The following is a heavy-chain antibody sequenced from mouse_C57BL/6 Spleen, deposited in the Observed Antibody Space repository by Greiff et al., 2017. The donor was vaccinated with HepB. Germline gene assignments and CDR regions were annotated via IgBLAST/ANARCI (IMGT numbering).Heavy chain of an antibody. CDR2: IYPGSGNT. J-gene: IGHJ3*01. CDR1: GYTFTDYY. Sequence: VQLQQSGAELVRPGASVKLSCKASGYTFTDYYINWVKQRPGQGLEWIARIYPGSGNTYYNEKFKGKATLTAEKSSSTAYMQLSSLTSEDSAVYFCARSGYSNYGLFAYWGQGTLVTVSA. CDR3: ARSGYSNYGLFAY. D-gene: IGHD2-5*01. V-gene: IGHV1-76*01.